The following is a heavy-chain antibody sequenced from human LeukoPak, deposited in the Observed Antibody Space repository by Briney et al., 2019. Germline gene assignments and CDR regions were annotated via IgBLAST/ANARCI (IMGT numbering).Heavy chain of an antibody. Sequence: SVKVSCKASGGTFSSYAISWVRQAPGQGLEWMGGIIPIFGTANYAQKFHGRVTITADESTSTAYMELSSLRSEDTAVYHCASFMTPNRQLLHDYWGQGTLVTVSS. CDR2: IIPIFGTA. V-gene: IGHV1-69*01. J-gene: IGHJ4*02. CDR1: GGTFSSYA. D-gene: IGHD2-2*01. CDR3: ASFMTPNRQLLHDY.